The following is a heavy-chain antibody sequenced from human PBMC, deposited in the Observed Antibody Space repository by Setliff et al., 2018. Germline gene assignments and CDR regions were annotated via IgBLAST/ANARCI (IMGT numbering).Heavy chain of an antibody. Sequence: GASVKVSCKASGYTFIYYYIHWVRQAPGQGLEWMGLINPSGGGTIYARKFQGRVTMARDTSMSTTYMELSGLRSDDTAVYYCVRQDILTGYYAFDYWGQGTLVTVSS. CDR1: GYTFIYYY. D-gene: IGHD3-9*01. J-gene: IGHJ4*02. V-gene: IGHV1-46*01. CDR3: VRQDILTGYYAFDY. CDR2: INPSGGGT.